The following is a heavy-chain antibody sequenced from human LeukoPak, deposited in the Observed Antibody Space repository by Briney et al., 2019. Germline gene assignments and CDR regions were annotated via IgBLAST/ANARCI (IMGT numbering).Heavy chain of an antibody. CDR3: AREKAAADLTFDP. D-gene: IGHD6-13*01. CDR2: ISSSSSYI. V-gene: IGHV3-21*01. CDR1: GFTFSSYS. Sequence: GGSLRLSCAASGFTFSSYSMNWVRQAPGKGLEWVSSISSSSSYIYYADSVKGRFTISRDNAKNSLYLQMISLRAEDTAVYYCAREKAAADLTFDPWGQGTLVTVSS. J-gene: IGHJ5*02.